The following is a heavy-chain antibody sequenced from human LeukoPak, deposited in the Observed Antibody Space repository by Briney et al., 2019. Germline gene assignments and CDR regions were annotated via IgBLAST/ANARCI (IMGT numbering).Heavy chain of an antibody. V-gene: IGHV1-2*04. CDR2: INPNSGGT. CDR1: GYTFTGYY. D-gene: IGHD3-9*01. Sequence: ASVKVSCKASGYTFTGYYMHWVRQAPGQGLEWMGWINPNSGGTNYAQKFQGWVTMTRDTSTSTAYMELSRLRSDDTAVYYCARDRLRYFDWTQTYYYYGMDVWGQGTTVTVSS. CDR3: ARDRLRYFDWTQTYYYYGMDV. J-gene: IGHJ6*02.